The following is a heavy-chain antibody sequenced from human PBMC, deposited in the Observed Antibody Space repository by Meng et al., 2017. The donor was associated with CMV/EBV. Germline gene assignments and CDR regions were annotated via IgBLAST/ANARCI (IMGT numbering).Heavy chain of an antibody. CDR1: GFTFRNAW. V-gene: IGHV3-15*01. Sequence: AGFTFRNAWMSWVRQAPGKGLEWVGRCKSKTNGGTTDYAAPVKGRFTISRDDSKNTLYLQMNSLKTEDTAVYYCTTEPYRWELPYDYWGQGTLVTVSS. CDR2: CKSKTNGGTT. J-gene: IGHJ4*02. CDR3: TTEPYRWELPYDY. D-gene: IGHD1-26*01.